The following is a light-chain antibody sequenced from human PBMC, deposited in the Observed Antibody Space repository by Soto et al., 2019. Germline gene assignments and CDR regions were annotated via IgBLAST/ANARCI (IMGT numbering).Light chain of an antibody. CDR2: GAS. CDR1: QSVSSN. V-gene: IGKV3-15*01. J-gene: IGKJ4*01. CDR3: QQYHKWPLT. Sequence: EIVMTQSPATLSVSPGKRATLSCRASQSVSSNLAWYQQKPGQAPRLLIYGASTRATGIPARFGGSGSGTEFILTISSLQSEDFAVYYCQQYHKWPLTFGGGTKVEI.